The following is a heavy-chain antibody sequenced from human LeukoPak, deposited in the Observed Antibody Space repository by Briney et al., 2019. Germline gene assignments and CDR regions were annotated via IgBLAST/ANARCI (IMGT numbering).Heavy chain of an antibody. J-gene: IGHJ3*02. Sequence: SETLSLTCAVSGDSFSSHYWIWIRDSPGTGLEWIGYISHIGRTNYNPSLKSPVTISKDTSKNQFSLKLRSVTAADTAVYYCARDLVTVTKGFDIWGQGTMVSVSS. CDR3: ARDLVTVTKGFDI. V-gene: IGHV4-59*11. CDR2: ISHIGRT. D-gene: IGHD4-17*01. CDR1: GDSFSSHY.